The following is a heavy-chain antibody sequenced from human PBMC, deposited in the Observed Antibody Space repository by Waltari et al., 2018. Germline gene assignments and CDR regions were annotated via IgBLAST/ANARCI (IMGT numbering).Heavy chain of an antibody. CDR2: IYSSGST. V-gene: IGHV4-59*01. Sequence: QVQLQESGPGLVKPSETLSLTCTVSGGSISSYYWSWIRQPPGKGLEWIGYIYSSGSTNYNPSLKSRVIILVDTSKNQFSLKGRSMTAADTAVYYCARDRGYQDYWGQGTLVTVSS. J-gene: IGHJ4*02. CDR3: ARDRGYQDY. CDR1: GGSISSYY. D-gene: IGHD3-10*01.